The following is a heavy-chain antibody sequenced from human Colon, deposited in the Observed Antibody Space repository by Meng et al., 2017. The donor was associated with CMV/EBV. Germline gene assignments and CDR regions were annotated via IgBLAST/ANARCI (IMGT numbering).Heavy chain of an antibody. CDR3: ARGLGHASNNSHDY. V-gene: IGHV4-59*11. CDR2: VYYSGSA. CDR1: GDSIRSHY. D-gene: IGHD1-1*01. Sequence: GSLRLFCTVSGDSIRSHYWSWIRQPPGKGLEWMGYVYYSGSATYSPSLRSRVSISVDTSKNQFSLNLRSVTAADTAMYFCARGLGHASNNSHDYWGQGTLVTVSS. J-gene: IGHJ4*02.